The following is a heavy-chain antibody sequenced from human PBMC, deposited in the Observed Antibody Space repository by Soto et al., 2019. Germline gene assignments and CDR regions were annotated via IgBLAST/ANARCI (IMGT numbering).Heavy chain of an antibody. CDR3: ARGIYCTNGVCWPVYFDY. J-gene: IGHJ4*02. CDR1: GGSISSGDYY. V-gene: IGHV4-30-4*01. CDR2: IYYSGST. Sequence: SETLSLTCTVSGGSISSGDYYWSWIRQPLGKGLEWIGYIYYSGSTYYNPSLKSRVTISVDTSKSQFSLKLSSVTAADTAVYYCARGIYCTNGVCWPVYFDYWGQGTMVTVYS. D-gene: IGHD2-8*01.